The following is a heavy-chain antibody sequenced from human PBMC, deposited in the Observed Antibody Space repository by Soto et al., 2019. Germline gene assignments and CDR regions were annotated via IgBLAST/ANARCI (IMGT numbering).Heavy chain of an antibody. CDR1: GFTFDDYG. CDR3: ARVVGYSYYMDV. CDR2: INWKGVGT. J-gene: IGHJ6*03. V-gene: IGHV3-20*01. Sequence: EEQLVESGGGVVGPGGSLRLSCAASGFTFDDYGMSWVRQVPGKGLEWVSRINWKGVGTEYADSVKGRFTISRDNAKNSLYLQMDSLRAEDTALYHCARVVGYSYYMDVWGKGTTVTVSS. D-gene: IGHD6-6*01.